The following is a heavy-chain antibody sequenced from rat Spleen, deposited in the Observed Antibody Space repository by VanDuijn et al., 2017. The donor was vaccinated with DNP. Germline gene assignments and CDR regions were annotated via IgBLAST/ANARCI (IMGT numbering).Heavy chain of an antibody. CDR3: ARHPGGAFDY. CDR2: ISYDGGST. V-gene: IGHV5-22*01. Sequence: EVQLVESGGGLVQPGRSLILSCAASGFTFSDYYMAWVRQAPTKGLEWVAYISYDGGSTYYGDSVKGRFTISRDNAKSALYLQMNSLRSEDMATYYCARHPGGAFDYWGQGVMVTVSS. CDR1: GFTFSDYY. J-gene: IGHJ2*01. D-gene: IGHD1-4*01.